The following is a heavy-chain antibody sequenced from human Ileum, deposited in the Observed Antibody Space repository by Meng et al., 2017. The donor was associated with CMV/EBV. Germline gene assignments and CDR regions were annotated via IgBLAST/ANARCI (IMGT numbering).Heavy chain of an antibody. CDR2: IYSGGST. CDR1: GDSITSGYYY. CDR3: ARSRKQLIPFDY. J-gene: IGHJ4*02. Sequence: ETLSLTCTVSGDSITSGYYYWGWIRQPPGKGLEWVSVIYSGGSTYYADSVKGRFTISRDNSKNTLYLQMNSLRAEDTAVYYCARSRKQLIPFDYWGQGTLVTVSS. D-gene: IGHD6-13*01. V-gene: IGHV3-53*01.